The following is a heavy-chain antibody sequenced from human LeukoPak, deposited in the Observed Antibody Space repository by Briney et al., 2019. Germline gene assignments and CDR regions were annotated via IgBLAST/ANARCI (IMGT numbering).Heavy chain of an antibody. D-gene: IGHD4-17*01. Sequence: ASVKVSCKASGFTFTSSAVQWVRQARGQRLEWIGWIVVGSDLINYAQRFQDRVTITRDMSTNTVYMEVSSLRAEDTAMYYCAATVTVTTGSTYYGMDVWGQGTTVTVSS. CDR1: GFTFTSSA. CDR2: IVVGSDLI. V-gene: IGHV1-58*01. CDR3: AATVTVTTGSTYYGMDV. J-gene: IGHJ6*02.